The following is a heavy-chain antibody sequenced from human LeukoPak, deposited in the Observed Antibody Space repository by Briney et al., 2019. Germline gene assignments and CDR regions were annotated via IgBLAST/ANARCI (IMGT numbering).Heavy chain of an antibody. CDR1: GFTFSSYL. CDR3: ARDAGSGSYYKVPFDY. Sequence: PGGSLRLSCAASGFTFSSYLMSWVRQAPGKGLEWVANIKQDGSEKYYVDSVKGRFTISRDNAKNSLYLQMNSLRAEDTAVYYCARDAGSGSYYKVPFDYWGQGTLVTVSS. V-gene: IGHV3-7*03. J-gene: IGHJ4*02. D-gene: IGHD3-10*01. CDR2: IKQDGSEK.